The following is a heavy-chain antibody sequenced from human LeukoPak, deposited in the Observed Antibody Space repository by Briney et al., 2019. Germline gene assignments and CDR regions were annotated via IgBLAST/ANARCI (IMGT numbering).Heavy chain of an antibody. V-gene: IGHV3-23*01. Sequence: GGSLRLSCATSEITFSSYVMSWVRQAPGKGREWVSTISGGGLTTHYADSVKGRFTISRDNSENTLYLQMTSLRAEDTAVYYCAKDQGDRVGSSVSWGQGTLVTVSS. CDR1: EITFSSYV. CDR2: ISGGGLTT. D-gene: IGHD2-2*01. CDR3: AKDQGDRVGSSVS. J-gene: IGHJ4*02.